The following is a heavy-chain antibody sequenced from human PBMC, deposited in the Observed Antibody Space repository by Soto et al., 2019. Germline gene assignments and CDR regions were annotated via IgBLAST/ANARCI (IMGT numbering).Heavy chain of an antibody. CDR2: ISSSSSYI. V-gene: IGHV3-21*01. Sequence: EVQLVESGGGLVKPGGSLRLSCAASGFTFSSYSMNWVRQAPGKGLELVSSISSSSSYIYYADSVKGRFTISRDNAKNSLYLQMNSLRAEDTAVYYCARGPFYIYYYYYYMDVWGKGTTVTVSS. CDR1: GFTFSSYS. J-gene: IGHJ6*03. CDR3: ARGPFYIYYYYYYMDV.